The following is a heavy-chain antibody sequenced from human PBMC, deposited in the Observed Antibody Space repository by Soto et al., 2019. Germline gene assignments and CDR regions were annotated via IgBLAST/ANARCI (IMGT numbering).Heavy chain of an antibody. J-gene: IGHJ6*02. Sequence: QVQLVQSGAEVKKPGSSVKVSCKASGGTFSSYAISWVRQAPGQGLEWMGGIITTFGTANYAQKFQGRVTITADESTSTAYMELSSLRSEDTAVYYCARDRGVQQLADYYYGMDVWGQGTTVTVSS. CDR2: IITTFGTA. D-gene: IGHD6-13*01. CDR3: ARDRGVQQLADYYYGMDV. V-gene: IGHV1-69*01. CDR1: GGTFSSYA.